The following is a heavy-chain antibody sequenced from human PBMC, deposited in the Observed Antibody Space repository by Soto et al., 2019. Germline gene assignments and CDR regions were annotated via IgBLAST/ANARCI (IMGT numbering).Heavy chain of an antibody. Sequence: GGSLRLSCAASGFTFSSYWMHWVRQAPGKGLVWVSRINSDGSSTSYADSVKGRFTISRDNAKNTLYLQMNSLRAEDTAVYDCARSGRDGYNCDYWGQGTLVTVSS. CDR2: INSDGSST. D-gene: IGHD5-12*01. CDR3: ARSGRDGYNCDY. V-gene: IGHV3-74*01. J-gene: IGHJ4*02. CDR1: GFTFSSYW.